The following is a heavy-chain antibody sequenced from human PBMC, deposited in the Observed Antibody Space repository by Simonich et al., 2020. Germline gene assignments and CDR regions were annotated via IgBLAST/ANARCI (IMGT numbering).Heavy chain of an antibody. CDR1: GFSLSTSGVG. CDR3: AHKLSGWFGERDAFDI. Sequence: QITLKESGPTLVKPTQTLTLTCTFSGFSLSTSGVGVGWIRQPPGKALEWLALIYWDDDKRYIPSLKSRITITKDTSKNQVVLTMTNMDPVDTATYYCAHKLSGWFGERDAFDIWGQGTMVTVSS. J-gene: IGHJ3*02. V-gene: IGHV2-5*02. CDR2: IYWDDDK. D-gene: IGHD3-10*01.